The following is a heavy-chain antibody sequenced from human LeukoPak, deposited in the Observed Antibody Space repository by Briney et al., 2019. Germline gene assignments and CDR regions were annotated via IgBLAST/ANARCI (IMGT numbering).Heavy chain of an antibody. J-gene: IGHJ4*02. CDR3: ARDLESGGYEHYFDY. Sequence: SQTLSLTCAISGDSVSNNSAAWNWIRQSPSRGLEWLGSTYYRSKWYNDYAVSVKSRITINPDTSKNHFSLQLNSVTPEDTAVYYCARDLESGGYEHYFDYWGQGTLVTVSS. CDR2: TYYRSKWYN. V-gene: IGHV6-1*01. D-gene: IGHD1-26*01. CDR1: GDSVSNNSAA.